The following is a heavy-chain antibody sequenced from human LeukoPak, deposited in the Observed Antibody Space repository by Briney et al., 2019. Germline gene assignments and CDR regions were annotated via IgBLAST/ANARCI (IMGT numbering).Heavy chain of an antibody. D-gene: IGHD4-17*01. CDR1: GFTFSSYS. V-gene: IGHV3-21*01. CDR2: ISSSSSYI. CDR3: ARDPTSLYDSGDYGSLDY. J-gene: IGHJ4*02. Sequence: GGSLRLSCAASGFTFSSYSMNWVRQAPGKGLEWVASISSSSSYIYYADAVKGRFTISRDNAKNSMYLQTNSLRAEHTAVYYCARDPTSLYDSGDYGSLDYWGQGTLVTVSS.